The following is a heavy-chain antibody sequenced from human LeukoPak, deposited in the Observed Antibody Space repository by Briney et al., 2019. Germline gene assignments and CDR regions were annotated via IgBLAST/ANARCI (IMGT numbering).Heavy chain of an antibody. V-gene: IGHV3-21*01. CDR2: ISTSGSYI. D-gene: IGHD3-22*01. J-gene: IGHJ4*02. CDR3: ARDLKYYDSSGFDY. Sequence: GGSLRLSCAASGFTFSSYSMNWVRQAPGKGLEWVSSISTSGSYIYYTDSVKGRFTISRDNGKNSLSLQMNSLRAEDTAVYYSARDLKYYDSSGFDYWGLGTLVTVSS. CDR1: GFTFSSYS.